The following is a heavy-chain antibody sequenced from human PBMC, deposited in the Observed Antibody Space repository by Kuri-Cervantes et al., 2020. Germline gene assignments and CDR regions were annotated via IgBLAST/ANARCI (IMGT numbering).Heavy chain of an antibody. V-gene: IGHV1-24*01. CDR1: GGTFSSYA. CDR2: FDPEDGET. CDR3: ATDQPPRGSYFEY. D-gene: IGHD1-26*01. Sequence: ASVKVSCKASGGTFSSYAISWVRQAPGKGLEWMGGFDPEDGETIYAQKFQGRVTMTEDTSTDTAYMELSSLRSEDTAVYYCATDQPPRGSYFEYWGQGTLVTVSS. J-gene: IGHJ4*02.